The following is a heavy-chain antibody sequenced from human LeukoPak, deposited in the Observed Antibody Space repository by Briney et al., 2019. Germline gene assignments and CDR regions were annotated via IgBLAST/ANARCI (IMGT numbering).Heavy chain of an antibody. J-gene: IGHJ4*02. CDR1: GGSFSGYY. V-gene: IGHV4-34*01. CDR2: INHSGST. Sequence: SETLSLTCAVYGGSFSGYYWSWIRQPPGKGLEWIGEINHSGSTNYNPSLKSRVTISVDTSKNQFSLKLSSVTAADTAVYYCARRGNYYDSSGYYSAVDYWGQGTLVTVPS. CDR3: ARRGNYYDSSGYYSAVDY. D-gene: IGHD3-22*01.